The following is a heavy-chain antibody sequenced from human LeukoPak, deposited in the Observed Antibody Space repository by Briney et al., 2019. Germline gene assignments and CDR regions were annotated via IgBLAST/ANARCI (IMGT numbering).Heavy chain of an antibody. J-gene: IGHJ5*02. V-gene: IGHV4-4*02. CDR3: ARDYGGNNWFDP. CDR2: IYHSGST. D-gene: IGHD4-23*01. CDR1: GGSISSNYW. Sequence: SETLSLTCAVSGGSISSNYWWSWVRQPPGKGLEWIGEIYHSGSTNYNPSLKSRVTISVDTSKNQFSLKLSSVTAADTAVYYCARDYGGNNWFDPWGQGTLVTVSS.